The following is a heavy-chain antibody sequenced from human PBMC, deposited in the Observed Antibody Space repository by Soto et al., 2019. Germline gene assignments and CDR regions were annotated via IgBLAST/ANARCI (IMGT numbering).Heavy chain of an antibody. J-gene: IGHJ4*02. V-gene: IGHV3-48*01. Sequence: GGSLRLSCAASGFTFSSYSMNWVRQAPGKGLEWVSYISSSSSTIYYADSVKGRFTISRDNAKNSLYLQMNSLRAEDTAVYYCASNPRREAAGKDYWGQGTLVTVSS. CDR2: ISSSSSTI. D-gene: IGHD6-13*01. CDR3: ASNPRREAAGKDY. CDR1: GFTFSSYS.